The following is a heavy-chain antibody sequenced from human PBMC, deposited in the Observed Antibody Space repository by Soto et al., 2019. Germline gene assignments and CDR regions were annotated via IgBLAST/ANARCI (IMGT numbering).Heavy chain of an antibody. CDR1: GGSFSGYY. Sequence: SETLSLTCAVYGGSFSGYYWSWIRQPPGKGLEWIGEINHSGSTNYNPSLKSRVTISVDTSKNQFSLKLSSVTAADTAVYYCASGPRSSSWYAQFFGAWFDPWGQGTLVTVSS. J-gene: IGHJ5*02. V-gene: IGHV4-34*01. CDR2: INHSGST. D-gene: IGHD6-13*01. CDR3: ASGPRSSSWYAQFFGAWFDP.